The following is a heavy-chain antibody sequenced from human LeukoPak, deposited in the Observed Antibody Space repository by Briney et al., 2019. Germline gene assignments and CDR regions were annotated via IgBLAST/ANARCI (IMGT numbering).Heavy chain of an antibody. V-gene: IGHV3-30*18. J-gene: IGHJ4*02. Sequence: PGGSLRLSCAASGFTFSSYGMHWVRQAPGKGLEWVAVISYDGSNKYYADSVKGRFTISRDNSKNTLYLQMNSLRAEDTAVYYCAKDQYYGSGSYYNPPHYWGQGTLVTVSS. CDR1: GFTFSSYG. CDR2: ISYDGSNK. D-gene: IGHD3-10*01. CDR3: AKDQYYGSGSYYNPPHY.